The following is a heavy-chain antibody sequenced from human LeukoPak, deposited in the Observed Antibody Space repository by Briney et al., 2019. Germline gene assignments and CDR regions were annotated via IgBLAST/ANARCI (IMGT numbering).Heavy chain of an antibody. V-gene: IGHV3-23*01. J-gene: IGHJ4*02. CDR2: ISGSGGST. CDR3: AKVVHIVAYLGYFDY. Sequence: GGSLRLSCAASGFTLSSYAMSWVRQAPGKGLEWVSAISGSGGSTYYADSVKGRFTISRDNSKNTLYLQMNSLRAEDTAVYYCAKVVHIVAYLGYFDYWGQGTLVTVSS. CDR1: GFTLSSYA. D-gene: IGHD5-12*01.